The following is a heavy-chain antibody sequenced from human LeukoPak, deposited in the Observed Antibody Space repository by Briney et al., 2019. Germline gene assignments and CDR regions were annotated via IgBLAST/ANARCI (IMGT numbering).Heavy chain of an antibody. J-gene: IGHJ4*02. CDR3: TRHRGGSGGEPFDY. CDR1: GFTFGDYA. CDR2: IRSKAYGGTT. Sequence: GGSLRLSCTASGFTFGDYAMSWFRQAPGKGLEWVGFIRSKAYGGTTEYAASVEGRFTISREDSKRSAYLQMNSLKTEDTAVYYCTRHRGGSGGEPFDYWGQGTLVTVSS. D-gene: IGHD6-19*01. V-gene: IGHV3-49*03.